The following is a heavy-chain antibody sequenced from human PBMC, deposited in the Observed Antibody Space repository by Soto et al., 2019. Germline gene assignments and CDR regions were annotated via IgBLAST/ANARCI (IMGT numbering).Heavy chain of an antibody. J-gene: IGHJ4*02. D-gene: IGHD6-19*01. CDR3: ARDPSGSRIAVAGQFDY. CDR1: GYSFTSYW. V-gene: IGHV5-51*01. Sequence: PGESLKISCKGSGYSFTSYWIGWVRQMPGKGLEWMGIIYPGDSDTRYSPSFQGQVTISADKSISTAYMELSSLRSEDTAVYYCARDPSGSRIAVAGQFDYWGQGTLVTVSS. CDR2: IYPGDSDT.